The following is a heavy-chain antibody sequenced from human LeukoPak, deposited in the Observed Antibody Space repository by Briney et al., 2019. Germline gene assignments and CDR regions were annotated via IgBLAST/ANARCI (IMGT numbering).Heavy chain of an antibody. Sequence: GGSLRLSCAASGFTFSSYNMNWVRRAPGKGLEWVSSISSSSAYIYYADSVKGRFTISRDNAKNSLYLQMDSLRAEDTAVYYCAREIFWSGYFSNLHFDYWGQGTLVTVSS. CDR2: ISSSSAYI. D-gene: IGHD3-3*01. V-gene: IGHV3-21*01. CDR1: GFTFSSYN. CDR3: AREIFWSGYFSNLHFDY. J-gene: IGHJ4*02.